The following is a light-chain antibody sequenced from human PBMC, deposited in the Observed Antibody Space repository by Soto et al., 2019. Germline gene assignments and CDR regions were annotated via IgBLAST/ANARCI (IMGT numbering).Light chain of an antibody. V-gene: IGLV2-23*01. CDR2: EAT. J-gene: IGLJ2*01. Sequence: QSALTQPASVSGSPGQSITISCSGTSGDVGSYNFVSWFQQHPGKAPKLVIYEATKRPSGVSNRFSGSKSGNTASLTISGLQAEDEADYYCCSYAGGRGVFGGGTKVTV. CDR1: SGDVGSYNF. CDR3: CSYAGGRGV.